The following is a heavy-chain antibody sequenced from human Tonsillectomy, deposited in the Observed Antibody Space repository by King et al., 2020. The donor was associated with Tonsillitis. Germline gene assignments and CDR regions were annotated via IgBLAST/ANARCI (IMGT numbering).Heavy chain of an antibody. CDR1: GFTFDDYA. Sequence: VQLVESGGNLVQPGRSLRLSCAASGFTFDDYAMHWVRQAPGKGLEWVSGINWNSDRIDYADSVKGRFTISRDNAKDSLYLQMNGLRPEDTALYCCAKGQSIAAPLWASGFDSWGQGTPVTVSS. V-gene: IGHV3-9*01. CDR2: INWNSDRI. J-gene: IGHJ4*02. D-gene: IGHD6-6*01. CDR3: AKGQSIAAPLWASGFDS.